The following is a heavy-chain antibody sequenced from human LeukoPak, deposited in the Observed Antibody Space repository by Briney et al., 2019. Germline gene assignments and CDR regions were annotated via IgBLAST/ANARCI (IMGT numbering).Heavy chain of an antibody. V-gene: IGHV3-30-3*02. CDR1: GFTFSSYA. Sequence: GGSLRLSCAVSGFTFSSYAIHWVRQAPGKGLEWVAVISYDGSNKYYADSVKGRFTLSRDNSKNTLYLQMNSLRPEDTAVYYCAKTLGYSYGYLDYWGQGTLVTVSS. J-gene: IGHJ4*02. CDR3: AKTLGYSYGYLDY. D-gene: IGHD5-18*01. CDR2: ISYDGSNK.